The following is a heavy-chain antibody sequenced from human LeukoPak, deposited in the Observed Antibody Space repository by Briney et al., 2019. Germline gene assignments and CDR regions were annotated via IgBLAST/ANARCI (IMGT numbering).Heavy chain of an antibody. CDR3: ARDLCSSTSCYPGPFY. D-gene: IGHD2-2*01. J-gene: IGHJ4*02. V-gene: IGHV3-21*01. CDR1: GFTFSSYS. Sequence: PGGSXRLSCAASGFTFSSYSMNWVRQAPGKGLEWVSSISSSSYIYYADSVKGRFTISRDNAKNSLYLQMNSLRAEDTAVYYCARDLCSSTSCYPGPFYWGQGTLVTVSS. CDR2: ISSSSYI.